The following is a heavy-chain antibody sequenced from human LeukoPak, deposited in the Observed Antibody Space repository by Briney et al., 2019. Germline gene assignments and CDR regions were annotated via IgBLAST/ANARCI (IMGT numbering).Heavy chain of an antibody. CDR2: IYTSGST. V-gene: IGHV4-4*07. D-gene: IGHD6-13*01. J-gene: IGHJ4*02. CDR1: GDSISSYY. Sequence: PSETLSLTCTVSGDSISSYYWNWIRQPAGKGLEWIGRIYTSGSTNYNPSLKSRLTISVDTSKSQFSLKLSSVTAADTAMYYCASDGPGSTWYFDYWGQGTLVTVSS. CDR3: ASDGPGSTWYFDY.